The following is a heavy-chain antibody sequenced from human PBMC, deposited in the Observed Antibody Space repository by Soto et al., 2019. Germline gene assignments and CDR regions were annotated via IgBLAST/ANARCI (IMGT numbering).Heavy chain of an antibody. V-gene: IGHV3-33*01. J-gene: IGHJ4*02. CDR2: IWYDGSNK. CDR1: GFTFSSYG. Sequence: QVQLVESGGGVVQPGRSLRLSCAASGFTFSSYGMHWVRQAPGKGLEWVAVIWYDGSNKYYADSVKGRFTISRDNSNTALYRQMNSLRAENTAVYYCARDGYCSGGSCYSVPVFDYWGQGTLVTVSS. D-gene: IGHD2-15*01. CDR3: ARDGYCSGGSCYSVPVFDY.